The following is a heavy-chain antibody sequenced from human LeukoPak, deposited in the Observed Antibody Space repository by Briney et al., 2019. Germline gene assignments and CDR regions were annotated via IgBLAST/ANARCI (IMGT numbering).Heavy chain of an antibody. D-gene: IGHD6-19*01. CDR2: IYTSGST. J-gene: IGHJ4*02. V-gene: IGHV4-4*07. CDR3: AREKQWLGIDY. CDR1: GGCISSYY. Sequence: SETLSLTCTVSGGCISSYYWSWIRQPAGKGLEWIGRIYTSGSTNYNPSLKSRVTMSVDTSKNQLSLKLSSVTAADTAVYYCAREKQWLGIDYWGQGTLVTVSS.